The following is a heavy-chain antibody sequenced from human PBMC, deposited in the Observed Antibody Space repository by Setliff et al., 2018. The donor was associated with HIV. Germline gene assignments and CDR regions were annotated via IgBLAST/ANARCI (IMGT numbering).Heavy chain of an antibody. D-gene: IGHD3-3*02. J-gene: IGHJ4*02. CDR1: GYYFTTFW. V-gene: IGHV5-51*01. CDR3: ARLGGSFGIPHFDF. Sequence: GESLKISCKGSGYYFTTFWIAWVRQMPGKGLEWMGFIYPGDSNTIYSPSFQHQVTISADKSFSTAFLQWSDVKASDSGIYFCARLGGSFGIPHFDFWGQGTPVTVSS. CDR2: IYPGDSNT.